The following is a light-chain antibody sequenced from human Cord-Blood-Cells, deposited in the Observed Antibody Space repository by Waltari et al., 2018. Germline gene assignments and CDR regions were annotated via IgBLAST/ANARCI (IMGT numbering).Light chain of an antibody. Sequence: QSVLTQPPSPSGTPGQRVTISCSGSSSNIRSNTVNWYQQLPGTAPKLLIYSNNQRPSGVPDRFSGSKSGTSASLAISGLQSEDEADYYCAAWDDSLNGYVFGTGTKVTVL. J-gene: IGLJ1*01. CDR1: SSNIRSNT. V-gene: IGLV1-44*01. CDR3: AAWDDSLNGYV. CDR2: SNN.